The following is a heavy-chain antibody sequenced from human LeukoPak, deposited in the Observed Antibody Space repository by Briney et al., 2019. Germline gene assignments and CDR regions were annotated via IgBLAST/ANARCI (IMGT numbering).Heavy chain of an antibody. CDR1: GYTFTSYG. Sequence: GASVTVSCKASGYTFTSYGISWVRQAPGQGLEWMGWISAYNGNTNYAQKLQGRVTMTTDTSTSTAYMELRSLRSDDTAVYYCARVAKLSSRIAVVPAALNEAYYYGMDVWGKGTTVTVSS. J-gene: IGHJ6*04. CDR2: ISAYNGNT. D-gene: IGHD2-2*01. CDR3: ARVAKLSSRIAVVPAALNEAYYYGMDV. V-gene: IGHV1-18*04.